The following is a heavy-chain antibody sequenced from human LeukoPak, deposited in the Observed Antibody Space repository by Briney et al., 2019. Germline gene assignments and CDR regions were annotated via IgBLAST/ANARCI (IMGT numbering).Heavy chain of an antibody. V-gene: IGHV3-13*01. J-gene: IGHJ3*02. Sequence: GGSLRLSCSASGFSFRNYDMHWVRQPTGKGLEWVSAVGTGGDTYYAGSVKGRFTVVRENAKNTLYLQMNSLSAGDTAMYYCARRSAAAGIDAFDIWGQGTMVTVSS. D-gene: IGHD6-13*01. CDR2: VGTGGDT. CDR1: GFSFRNYD. CDR3: ARRSAAAGIDAFDI.